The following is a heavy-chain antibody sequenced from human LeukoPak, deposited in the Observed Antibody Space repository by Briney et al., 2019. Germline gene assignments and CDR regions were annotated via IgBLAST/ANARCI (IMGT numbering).Heavy chain of an antibody. D-gene: IGHD6-19*01. CDR3: ASGGSSSGWYFGDY. CDR2: VNHSGST. Sequence: SETLSLTCAVYGGSFSGYYWSWIRQPPGKGLEWIGEVNHSGSTNYNPSLKSRVTISVDTSKNQFSLKLSSVTAADTAVYYCASGGSSSGWYFGDYWGQGTLVTVSS. V-gene: IGHV4-34*01. J-gene: IGHJ4*02. CDR1: GGSFSGYY.